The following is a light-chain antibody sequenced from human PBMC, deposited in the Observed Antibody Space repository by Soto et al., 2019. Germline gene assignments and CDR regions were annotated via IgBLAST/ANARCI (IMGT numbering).Light chain of an antibody. Sequence: EIVLTQSPGTLSWSPGERATLSCRASQSISISYLAWYQQKPGQAPRLLLYGASTRANGIPDRFSGSGSGTDFTLTIDRLEPEDFAMYYCQQYGSSPGTFGGGTKVEIK. V-gene: IGKV3-20*01. CDR1: QSISISY. CDR2: GAS. J-gene: IGKJ4*01. CDR3: QQYGSSPGT.